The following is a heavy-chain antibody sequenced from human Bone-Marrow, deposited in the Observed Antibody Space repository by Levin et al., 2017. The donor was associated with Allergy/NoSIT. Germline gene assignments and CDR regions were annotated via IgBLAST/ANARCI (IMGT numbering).Heavy chain of an antibody. V-gene: IGHV1-8*02. J-gene: IGHJ4*02. Sequence: ASVKVSCRASGGSLSGYDINWVRQATGQGLEYMGWMSRNSGNTGYAQKFQGSITMARDSATDTFYMELTNLRSADAAMYFCATARGATEFDSWGQGTLLTVSS. CDR1: GGSLSGYD. CDR2: MSRNSGNT. D-gene: IGHD1-26*01. CDR3: ATARGATEFDS.